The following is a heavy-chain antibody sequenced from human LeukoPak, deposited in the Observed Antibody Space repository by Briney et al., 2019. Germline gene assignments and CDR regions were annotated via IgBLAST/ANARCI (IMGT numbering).Heavy chain of an antibody. D-gene: IGHD2-2*02. J-gene: IGHJ6*03. Sequence: PSETLSLTCTVSGGSISSYYWSWIRQPPGKGLEWIGYIYYSGSTNYNPSLKSRVTISVDTSKNQFSLKLSSVTAADTAVYYCARDWYCSSTSCYTNYYYYMDVWGKGTTVTVSS. V-gene: IGHV4-59*12. CDR1: GGSISSYY. CDR3: ARDWYCSSTSCYTNYYYYMDV. CDR2: IYYSGST.